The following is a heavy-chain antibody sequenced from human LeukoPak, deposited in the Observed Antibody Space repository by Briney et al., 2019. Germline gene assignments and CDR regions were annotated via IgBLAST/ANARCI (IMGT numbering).Heavy chain of an antibody. CDR3: ATGYRMYYYDSSGTEYFQH. CDR1: GYTLTELS. D-gene: IGHD3-22*01. V-gene: IGHV1-24*01. J-gene: IGHJ1*01. CDR2: FDPGDGET. Sequence: ASVKVSCKVSGYTLTELSMHWVRQAPGKGLEWMGGFDPGDGETIYAQKFQGRVTMTEDTSTDTAYMELSSLRSEDTAVYYCATGYRMYYYDSSGTEYFQHWGQGTLVTVSS.